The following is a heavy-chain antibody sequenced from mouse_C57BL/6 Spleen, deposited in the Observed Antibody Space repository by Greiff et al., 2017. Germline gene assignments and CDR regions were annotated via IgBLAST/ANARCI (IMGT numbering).Heavy chain of an antibody. V-gene: IGHV5-6*01. CDR3: ARPGNLYYFDY. CDR2: ISSGGSYT. J-gene: IGHJ2*01. D-gene: IGHD4-1*01. CDR1: GFTFSDYG. Sequence: EVQLVESGGGLVKPGGSLKLSCAASGFTFSDYGMHWVRQAPEKGLEWVATISSGGSYTYYPDSVKGRFTISRDNAKNTLYLQMSSLKSEDTAMYYCARPGNLYYFDYWGQGTTLTVSS.